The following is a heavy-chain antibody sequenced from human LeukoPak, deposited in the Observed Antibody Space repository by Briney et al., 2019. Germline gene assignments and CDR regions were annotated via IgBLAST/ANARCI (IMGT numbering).Heavy chain of an antibody. D-gene: IGHD3-10*01. CDR1: GFTFSSYS. V-gene: IGHV3-21*01. Sequence: PGGSLRLSCAASGFTFSSYSMNWVRQAPGKGLEWVSSISSSSSYIYYADSVKGRFTISRDNAKNSLYLQMNSLRAEDTAVYYCARCLGGEKSLDVWGQGTTVTVSS. CDR3: ARCLGGEKSLDV. J-gene: IGHJ6*02. CDR2: ISSSSSYI.